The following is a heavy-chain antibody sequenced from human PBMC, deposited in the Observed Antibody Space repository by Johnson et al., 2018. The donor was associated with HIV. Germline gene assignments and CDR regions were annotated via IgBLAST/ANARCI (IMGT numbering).Heavy chain of an antibody. D-gene: IGHD3-10*01. J-gene: IGHJ3*02. CDR3: AIHYYGTLGAFDI. CDR1: GFTVSSNY. CDR2: IYSGGST. Sequence: VQLVESGGGLVQPGGSLRLSCAASGFTVSSNYMSWVRQAPGKGLELVSVIYSGGSTYYADSVKGRFTISRDNSKNTVYLQMNSLRAEDTAVYYCAIHYYGTLGAFDIWGQGTMVTVS. V-gene: IGHV3-66*02.